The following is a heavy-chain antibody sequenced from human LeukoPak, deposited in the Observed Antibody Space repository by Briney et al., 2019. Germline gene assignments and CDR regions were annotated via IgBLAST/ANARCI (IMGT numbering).Heavy chain of an antibody. Sequence: GGSLRLSCAASGFTFSSYGMHWVRQAPGKGLEWVAFIRYDGSNKYYADSVKGRFTISRDNSKNTLYLQMNSLRAEDTAVYYCAKVHSAYYYMDVWGKGTTVTISS. V-gene: IGHV3-30*02. J-gene: IGHJ6*03. CDR1: GFTFSSYG. CDR3: AKVHSAYYYMDV. CDR2: IRYDGSNK.